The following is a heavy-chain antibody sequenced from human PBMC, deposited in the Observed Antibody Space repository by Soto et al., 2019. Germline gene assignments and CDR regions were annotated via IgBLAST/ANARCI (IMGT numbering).Heavy chain of an antibody. D-gene: IGHD2-2*01. CDR2: INPNSGGT. CDR1: GYTFTCYY. J-gene: IGHJ6*02. CDR3: ARGTSSNLYYYYYYGMDV. Sequence: ASVKVSCKASGYTFTCYYMHWVRQAPGQGFEWMGWINPNSGGTNYAQKFQGWVTMTRDTSISTAYMELSRLRSDDTAVYYCARGTSSNLYYYYYYGMDVWGQGTTVTVSS. V-gene: IGHV1-2*04.